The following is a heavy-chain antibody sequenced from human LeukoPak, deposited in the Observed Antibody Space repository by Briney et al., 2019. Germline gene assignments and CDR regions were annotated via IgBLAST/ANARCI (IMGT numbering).Heavy chain of an antibody. J-gene: IGHJ4*02. Sequence: SETLSLTCTVSGGSISSRSYYWGWIRQSPGKGLEWIGSIYYSGNTNYNPSLKSRVTLSIDKSQNQFSLKLNSVTAADTAVYYCTRVGVEATEFDYWGQGTLVTVSS. V-gene: IGHV4-39*07. D-gene: IGHD1-26*01. CDR3: TRVGVEATEFDY. CDR1: GGSISSRSYY. CDR2: IYYSGNT.